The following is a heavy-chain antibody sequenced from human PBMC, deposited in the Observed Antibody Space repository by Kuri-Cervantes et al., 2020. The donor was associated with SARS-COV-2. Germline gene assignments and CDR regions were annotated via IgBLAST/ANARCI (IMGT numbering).Heavy chain of an antibody. CDR2: IYTSGST. CDR1: GGSISSGSYY. D-gene: IGHD1-26*01. V-gene: IGHV4-61*02. J-gene: IGHJ6*03. CDR3: ARVGNSGSYYDYYYYMDV. Sequence: SCTVSGGSISSGSYYWSWIRQPAGKGLEWIGRIYTSGSTNYNPSLKSRVTISVDTSENQFSLKLSSVTAADTAVYYCARVGNSGSYYDYYYYMDVWGKGTTVTVSS.